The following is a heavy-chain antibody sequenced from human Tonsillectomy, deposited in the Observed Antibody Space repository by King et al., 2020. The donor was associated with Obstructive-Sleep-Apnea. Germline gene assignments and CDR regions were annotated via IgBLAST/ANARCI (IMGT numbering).Heavy chain of an antibody. D-gene: IGHD2-21*02. V-gene: IGHV4-59*01. CDR1: GGSISSYY. Sequence: VQLQESGPGLVKPSETLSLTGTVSGGSISSYYWSWIRQPPGKGLEWIGYSYFSGSTNYNPSLKSRVTLSVDTSKNQFSLKLSSVTAAGTAVYYCARGLLLWWGLLVPHWGQGTLVTVSS. CDR3: ARGLLLWWGLLVPH. CDR2: SYFSGST. J-gene: IGHJ4*02.